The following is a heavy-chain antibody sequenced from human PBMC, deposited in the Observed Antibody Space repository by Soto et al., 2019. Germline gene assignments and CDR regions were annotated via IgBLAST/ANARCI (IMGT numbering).Heavy chain of an antibody. D-gene: IGHD2-21*01. Sequence: GGSLRLSCAVSGFTFSSYGMQWVRQAPGKGLEWVAIIWYDGTNKYYADSVKGRFTISRDNAENSLYLQMTSLRAEDTAVYYCASARHIGPGGQGTLVTVSS. CDR3: ASARHIGP. CDR1: GFTFSSYG. J-gene: IGHJ5*02. V-gene: IGHV3-33*03. CDR2: IWYDGTNK.